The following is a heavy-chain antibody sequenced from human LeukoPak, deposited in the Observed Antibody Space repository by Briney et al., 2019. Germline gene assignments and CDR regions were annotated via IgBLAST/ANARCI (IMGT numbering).Heavy chain of an antibody. V-gene: IGHV3-35*01. CDR2: VSWNGSRT. Sequence: GGSLRLSCAASGFTFRNSDMNWVHQAPGKGLEWVSGVSWNGSRTHYGDSVKGRFTISRDNAKNSLYLQMNSLRAEDTAVYYCARAYYSDSSGPYLWGQGTLVTVSS. CDR3: ARAYYSDSSGPYL. D-gene: IGHD3-22*01. J-gene: IGHJ5*02. CDR1: GFTFRNSD.